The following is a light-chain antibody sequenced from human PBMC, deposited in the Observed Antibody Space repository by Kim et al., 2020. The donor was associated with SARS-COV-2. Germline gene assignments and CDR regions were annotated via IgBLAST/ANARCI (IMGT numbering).Light chain of an antibody. V-gene: IGKV1-17*03. CDR1: QAINIV. Sequence: SASVGARVTITCRASQAINIVLAWFQQKPGEAPKRLIYSASSLQSGVPSRFSGSGSGTEFTLTISSLQPEDFATYYCLQHQTLPYTFGQGTKLEI. J-gene: IGKJ2*01. CDR2: SAS. CDR3: LQHQTLPYT.